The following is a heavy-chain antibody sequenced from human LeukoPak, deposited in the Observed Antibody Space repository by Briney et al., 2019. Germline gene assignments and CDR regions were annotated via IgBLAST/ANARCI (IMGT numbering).Heavy chain of an antibody. CDR3: ARDQLSTTDDAFDI. CDR1: GGTFGSYA. D-gene: IGHD2-2*01. V-gene: IGHV1-69*13. CDR2: IIPIFGTA. Sequence: SVKLSCKASGGTFGSYAISWVRQAPGQGLEWMGGIIPIFGTANYAQKFQGRVTITADESTSTAYMELSSLRSEDTAVYYCARDQLSTTDDAFDIWGQGTMVTVSS. J-gene: IGHJ3*02.